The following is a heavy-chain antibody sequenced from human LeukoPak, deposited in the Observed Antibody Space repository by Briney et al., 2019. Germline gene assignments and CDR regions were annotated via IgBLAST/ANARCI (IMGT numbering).Heavy chain of an antibody. J-gene: IGHJ5*02. D-gene: IGHD3-10*01. Sequence: SETLSLTCAVSGYSISSGYYWGWIRQPPGKGLECIGTIYRSGSTYYNPSLKSRVTISVDTSKSQFSLWLSSVTAADTAVYYCARTMVRLNWFDPWGQGTLVTVSS. CDR1: GYSISSGYY. CDR2: IYRSGST. V-gene: IGHV4-38-2*01. CDR3: ARTMVRLNWFDP.